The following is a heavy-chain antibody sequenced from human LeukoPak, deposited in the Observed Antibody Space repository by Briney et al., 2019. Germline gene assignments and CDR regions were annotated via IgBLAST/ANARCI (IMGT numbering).Heavy chain of an antibody. CDR2: IYHSGST. V-gene: IGHV4-59*02. CDR3: AREFEDDSLGQGFDY. J-gene: IGHJ4*02. CDR1: GFTVSSNY. D-gene: IGHD3-22*01. Sequence: GSLRLSCAASGFTVSSNYMSWVRQAPGKGLEWIGDIYHSGSTNYNPSLKSRVTISVDTSKNQFSLKLSSVTAADTAVYYCAREFEDDSLGQGFDYWGQGTLVTVSS.